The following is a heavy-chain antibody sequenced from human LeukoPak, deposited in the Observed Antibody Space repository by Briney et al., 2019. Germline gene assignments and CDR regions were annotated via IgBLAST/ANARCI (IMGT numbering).Heavy chain of an antibody. CDR1: GFTFGSYS. J-gene: IGHJ5*02. CDR3: AKEQRGYSGYMVGSCFDP. Sequence: GGSLRLSCAASGFTFGSYSMTWVRQAPGKGLEWVSSISGSGGSTYYADSVKGRFTISRDNSKKTLYLQMNSLRAEDTALYYCAKEQRGYSGYMVGSCFDPWGQGTLVTVSS. CDR2: ISGSGGST. D-gene: IGHD5-12*01. V-gene: IGHV3-23*01.